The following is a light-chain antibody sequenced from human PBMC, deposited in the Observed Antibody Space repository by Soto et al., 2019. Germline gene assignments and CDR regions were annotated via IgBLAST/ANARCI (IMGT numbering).Light chain of an antibody. V-gene: IGKV3-11*01. CDR1: QSVSSY. Sequence: EIVLTQSPATLSLSPWESATLSCRASQSVSSYLAWYQQKPGQAPRLLIYDASNRATGIPARFSGSGSGTDFTLTISSLEPEDFAVYYCQQRSNWPPTFGGGTKVDIK. CDR2: DAS. CDR3: QQRSNWPPT. J-gene: IGKJ4*01.